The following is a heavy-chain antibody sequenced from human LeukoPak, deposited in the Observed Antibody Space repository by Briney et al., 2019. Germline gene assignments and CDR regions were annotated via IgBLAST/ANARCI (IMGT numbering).Heavy chain of an antibody. CDR3: ARTIVGAPDY. J-gene: IGHJ4*02. D-gene: IGHD1-26*01. CDR2: INHSGST. CDR1: GGSFSGYY. Sequence: KPSETLSLTCAVYGGSFSGYYWSWIRQPPGKGLEWIGEINHSGSTNYSPSLKSRVTMSVDTSKNQFSLKLSSVTAADTAMYYCARTIVGAPDYWGQGTLVTVSS. V-gene: IGHV4-34*01.